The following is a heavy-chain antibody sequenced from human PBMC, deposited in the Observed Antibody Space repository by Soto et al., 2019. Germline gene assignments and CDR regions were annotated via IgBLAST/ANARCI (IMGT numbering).Heavy chain of an antibody. V-gene: IGHV3-23*01. D-gene: IGHD3-10*01. J-gene: IGHJ4*02. CDR3: AKDSKDGSGSYSYFDY. Sequence: EVQLLESGGGLVQPGGSLRLSCAASGFTFSTYAMSWVRQAPGKGLEWVSGISGSGGSTYYGDSVKGRFTISRDNSKNTLYLQRKSIRAEDTAVYYCAKDSKDGSGSYSYFDYWGQGTLVTVSS. CDR2: ISGSGGST. CDR1: GFTFSTYA.